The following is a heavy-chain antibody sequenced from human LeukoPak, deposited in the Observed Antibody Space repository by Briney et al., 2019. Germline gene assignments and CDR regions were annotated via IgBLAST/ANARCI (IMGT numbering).Heavy chain of an antibody. Sequence: PGRSLRLSCAASGFTFSSYGMHWVRHAPGKGLEWVADISYDGSNKYYTDSVKGRFTISRDNSKNTLYLQMNSLRAEDTAVYDCAKDASMVRGVIFYYFDYWGREPWSPSPQ. D-gene: IGHD3-10*01. CDR1: GFTFSSYG. V-gene: IGHV3-30*18. CDR3: AKDASMVRGVIFYYFDY. J-gene: IGHJ4*02. CDR2: ISYDGSNK.